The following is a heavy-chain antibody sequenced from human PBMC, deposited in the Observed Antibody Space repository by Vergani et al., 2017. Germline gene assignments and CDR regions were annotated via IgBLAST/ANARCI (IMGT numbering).Heavy chain of an antibody. J-gene: IGHJ6*03. D-gene: IGHD2-8*01. CDR2: INHSGST. V-gene: IGHV4-34*01. CDR1: GGSFSGYY. Sequence: QVQLQQWGAGLLKPSETLSLTCAVYGGSFSGYYWSWIRQPPGKGLGWIGEINHSGSTNYNPSLKSRVTISVDTSKNQFSLKLSSVTAADTAVYYCARRRDIVPAPGGYMDVWGKGTTVTVSS. CDR3: ARRRDIVPAPGGYMDV.